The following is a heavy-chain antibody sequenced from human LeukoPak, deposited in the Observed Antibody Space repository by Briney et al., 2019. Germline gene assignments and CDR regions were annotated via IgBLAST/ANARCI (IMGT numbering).Heavy chain of an antibody. J-gene: IGHJ6*02. Sequence: PSETLSLTCTVSGGSISSYYWSWIRQSPGKGLEWIGYIYYSGSTNYNPSLKSRVAISVDTSKNQFSLKLSSVTAADTAVYYCARHSSGYYYYYYGMDVWGQGTTVTVSS. CDR3: ARHSSGYYYYYYGMDV. CDR1: GGSISSYY. D-gene: IGHD3-22*01. CDR2: IYYSGST. V-gene: IGHV4-59*08.